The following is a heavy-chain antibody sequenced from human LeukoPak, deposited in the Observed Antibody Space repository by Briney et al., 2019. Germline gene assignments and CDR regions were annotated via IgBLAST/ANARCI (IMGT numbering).Heavy chain of an antibody. V-gene: IGHV4-59*01. CDR1: GFTFDDYA. CDR3: AREADSSGWCDY. D-gene: IGHD6-19*01. CDR2: IYYSGST. J-gene: IGHJ4*02. Sequence: PGGSLRLSCAAAGFTFDDYAMHWVRQPPGKGLEWIGYIYYSGSTNYNPSLKSRVTISVDTSKNQFSLKLSSVTAADTAVYYCAREADSSGWCDYWGQGTLVTVSS.